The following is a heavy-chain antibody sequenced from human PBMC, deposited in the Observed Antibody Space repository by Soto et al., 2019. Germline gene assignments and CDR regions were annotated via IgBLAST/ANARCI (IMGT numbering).Heavy chain of an antibody. D-gene: IGHD6-6*01. CDR3: GLVGQEVAAPAGNFDC. CDR2: ISSSGSTI. V-gene: IGHV3-11*01. Sequence: QVQLVESGGGLVKPGGSLRLSCAASGFTFSDYYMSWIRQAPGKGLEWVSYISSSGSTIYYADSVKGRFTISRDNAKNSLYLQMNSLRAEDTGVYYCGLVGQEVAAPAGNFDCWGQGTLVTVSS. J-gene: IGHJ4*02. CDR1: GFTFSDYY.